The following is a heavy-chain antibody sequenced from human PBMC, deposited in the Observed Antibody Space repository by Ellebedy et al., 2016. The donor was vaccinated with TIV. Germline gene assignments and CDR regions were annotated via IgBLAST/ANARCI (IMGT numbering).Heavy chain of an antibody. CDR3: AKLDSSGYYYGRFDY. D-gene: IGHD3-22*01. CDR1: GFTFRNFA. J-gene: IGHJ4*02. CDR2: ISSSGVST. V-gene: IGHV3-23*01. Sequence: GGSLRLSCAASGFTFRNFAMTWVRQAPGKGLEWVSSISSSGVSTDYADSVRGRVTISRDNSKNTLYLQMNSLRADDSVVYYCAKLDSSGYYYGRFDYWGQGTLVTVSS.